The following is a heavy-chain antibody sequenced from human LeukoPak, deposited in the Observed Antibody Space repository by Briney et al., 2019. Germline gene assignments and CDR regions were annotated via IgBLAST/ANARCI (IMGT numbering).Heavy chain of an antibody. V-gene: IGHV3-48*03. D-gene: IGHD6-19*01. J-gene: IGHJ4*02. Sequence: GGSLRLSCAASGFTFSSYEMNWARQAPGKGLEWVSYISSSGSTIYYADSVKGRFTISRDNAKNSLYLQMNSLRAEDTAVYYCAKETYSSGWYPYFDYWGQGTLVTVSS. CDR3: AKETYSSGWYPYFDY. CDR1: GFTFSSYE. CDR2: ISSSGSTI.